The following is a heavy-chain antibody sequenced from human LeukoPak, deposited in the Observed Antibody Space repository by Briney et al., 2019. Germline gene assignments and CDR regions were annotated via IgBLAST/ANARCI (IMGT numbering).Heavy chain of an antibody. V-gene: IGHV4-59*01. J-gene: IGHJ4*02. D-gene: IGHD3/OR15-3a*01. CDR2: IYYSGST. CDR3: AKALPFWTHDSYSFDY. Sequence: SETLSLTCTVSGGSISNYYWSWIRQPPGKGLEWIGCIYYSGSTNYNPSLKSRVTISADTSKNQFSLKLSSVTAADTAVYFCAKALPFWTHDSYSFDYWGQGTLVTVSS. CDR1: GGSISNYY.